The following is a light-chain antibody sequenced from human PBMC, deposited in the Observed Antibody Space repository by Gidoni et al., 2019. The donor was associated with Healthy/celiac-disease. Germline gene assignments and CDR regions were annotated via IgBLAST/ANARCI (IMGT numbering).Light chain of an antibody. CDR2: SAS. Sequence: DIVMTQSPDSLAVSLGARATINCKSSQSVLYSSNNKNYLAWYQQKPGQPTKLLIYSASTRQAGVPDRFSGSGSGTDFILTISSLQAEDVAVYYCQQYYSTPFTFGPGTKVDVK. J-gene: IGKJ3*01. CDR1: QSVLYSSNNKNY. V-gene: IGKV4-1*01. CDR3: QQYYSTPFT.